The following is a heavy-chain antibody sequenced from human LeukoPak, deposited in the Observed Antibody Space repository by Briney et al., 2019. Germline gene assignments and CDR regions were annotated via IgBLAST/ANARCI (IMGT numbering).Heavy chain of an antibody. CDR2: ISGSGGST. V-gene: IGHV3-23*01. D-gene: IGHD3-3*01. Sequence: GGSLRLSCAASGFTFSSYAMSWVRQAPGEGLEWVSAISGSGGSTYYADSVKGRFTISRDNSKNTLYLQMNSLRAEDTAVYYCAKDREAAAFWSGYYWGQGTLVTVSS. CDR3: AKDREAAAFWSGYY. J-gene: IGHJ4*02. CDR1: GFTFSSYA.